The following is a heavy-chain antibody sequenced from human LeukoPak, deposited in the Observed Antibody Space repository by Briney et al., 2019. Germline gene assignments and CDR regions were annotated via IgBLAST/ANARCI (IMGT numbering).Heavy chain of an antibody. CDR2: INFSGST. CDR3: ARDRLNYFSSGTYYGPSSFFDY. J-gene: IGHJ4*02. V-gene: IGHV4-39*07. CDR1: GGSISSGGYY. Sequence: PSETLSLTCTVSGGSISSGGYYWAWIRQPPGKGLEWIGSINFSGSTYYNPSLKSRVTIAVYTSKNQFSLKLSSVTAADTAVYYCARDRLNYFSSGTYYGPSSFFDYWGQGTLVTVSS. D-gene: IGHD3-10*01.